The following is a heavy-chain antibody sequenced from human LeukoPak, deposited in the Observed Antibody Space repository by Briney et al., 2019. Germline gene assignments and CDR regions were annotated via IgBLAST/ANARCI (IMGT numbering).Heavy chain of an antibody. V-gene: IGHV1-8*03. CDR2: MNPNSGNT. CDR1: GYTFTSYD. CDR3: ARVHYYYYYMDV. J-gene: IGHJ6*03. Sequence: ASVKVSCKASGYTFTSYDINWVRQATGQGLEWMGWMNPNSGNTGYGQKFQGRVTITRNTSISTAYMELSSLRSEDTAVYYCARVHYYYYYMDVWGKGTTVTVSS.